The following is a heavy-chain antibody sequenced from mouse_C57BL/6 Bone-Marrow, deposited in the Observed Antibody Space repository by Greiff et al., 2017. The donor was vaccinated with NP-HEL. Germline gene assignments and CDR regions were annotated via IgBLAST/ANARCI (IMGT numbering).Heavy chain of an antibody. CDR3: ARENYYGSSHWYFGV. V-gene: IGHV1-64*01. Sequence: QVQLQQPGAELVKPGASVKLSCKASGYTFTSYWMHWVTQRPGQGLAWIGMIHPTSGSTNYNEKFKCKATLTVDKSSSPAYMQLRSLTSEDSAVYYCARENYYGSSHWYFGVWGTRTTVTVSS. D-gene: IGHD1-1*01. J-gene: IGHJ1*03. CDR2: IHPTSGST. CDR1: GYTFTSYW.